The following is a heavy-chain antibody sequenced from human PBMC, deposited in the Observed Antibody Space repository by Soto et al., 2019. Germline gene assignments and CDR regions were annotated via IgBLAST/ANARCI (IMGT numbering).Heavy chain of an antibody. CDR2: IYYSGST. D-gene: IGHD3-10*01. CDR1: GGSISSAGYN. V-gene: IGHV4-31*01. J-gene: IGHJ4*02. Sequence: QVHLQESGPGLVKPSQTLSLTCTVSGGSISSAGYNWSWIRQHPGKGLEWIGYIYYSGSTYYNPSLKRLVTISVDTSKNQFSLKLSSVTAADTAVYYCASYGSGSYYPTTFDYWGQGTLVPVSS. CDR3: ASYGSGSYYPTTFDY.